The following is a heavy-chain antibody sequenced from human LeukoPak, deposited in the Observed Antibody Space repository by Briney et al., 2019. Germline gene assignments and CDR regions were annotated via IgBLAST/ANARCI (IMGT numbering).Heavy chain of an antibody. CDR1: GFTFSSYA. D-gene: IGHD2-2*01. Sequence: PGGSLRLSCAASGFTFSSYAMTWVRQAPGKGLEWVSGISASGGSTYYAASVKGRFTVSRDKSRNTLSLQMDSLGAEGTAVYYCAIDQRTSSIKGAFDIWGQGTMVTVSS. J-gene: IGHJ3*02. CDR3: AIDQRTSSIKGAFDI. CDR2: ISASGGST. V-gene: IGHV3-23*01.